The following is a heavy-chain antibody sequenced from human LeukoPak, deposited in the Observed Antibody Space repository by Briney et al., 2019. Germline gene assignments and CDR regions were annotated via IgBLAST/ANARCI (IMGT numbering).Heavy chain of an antibody. CDR2: ISGSGGST. CDR3: AKGRQWLVRSPDY. D-gene: IGHD6-19*01. J-gene: IGHJ4*02. V-gene: IGHV3-23*01. Sequence: GGSLRLSCAASGFSFSSYGMSWVRQAPGKGLKWVSAISGSGGSTYYADSVKGRFTISRDNSKNTLYLQMNSLRAEDTAVYYCAKGRQWLVRSPDYWGQGTLVTVSS. CDR1: GFSFSSYG.